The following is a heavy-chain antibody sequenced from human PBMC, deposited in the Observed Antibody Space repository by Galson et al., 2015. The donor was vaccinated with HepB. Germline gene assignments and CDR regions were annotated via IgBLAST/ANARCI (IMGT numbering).Heavy chain of an antibody. CDR1: GFTFSNAW. J-gene: IGHJ4*02. D-gene: IGHD3-10*01. CDR2: IKSKTDGGTT. V-gene: IGHV3-15*01. CDR3: TTGGPIYMVRGVARAFDY. Sequence: SLRLSCAASGFTFSNAWMSWVRQAPGKGLEWVGRIKSKTDGGTTDYTAPVKGRFTISRDDSKNTLYLQMNSLKTEDTAVYYCTTGGPIYMVRGVARAFDYWGQGTLVTVSS.